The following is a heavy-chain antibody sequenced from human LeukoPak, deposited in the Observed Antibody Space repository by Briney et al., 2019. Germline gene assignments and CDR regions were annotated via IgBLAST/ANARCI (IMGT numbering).Heavy chain of an antibody. CDR2: IYYSGAT. J-gene: IGHJ4*02. CDR3: ASSLAAAGPYYFDS. CDR1: GGSISSYY. D-gene: IGHD6-13*01. Sequence: SETLSLTCTVSGGSISSYYWSWIRQPPGQGLEWIGYIYYSGATNYNPSLNSRVTIYVDTSKNQYSLKLTSVTGADTAVYYCASSLAAAGPYYFDSWGQGTLVTVSS. V-gene: IGHV4-59*01.